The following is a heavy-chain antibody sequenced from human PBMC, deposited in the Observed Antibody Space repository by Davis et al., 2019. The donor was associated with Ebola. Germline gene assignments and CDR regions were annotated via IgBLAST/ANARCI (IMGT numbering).Heavy chain of an antibody. Sequence: GGSLRLSCAASGFTFSSYAMSWVRQAPGKGLEWVSAISGSGGSTYYADSVKGRFTISRDNSKNTLYLQMNSLRAEDTAVYYCAGGYSYDLLVYYGMDVWGQGTTVTVSS. D-gene: IGHD5-18*01. CDR1: GFTFSSYA. J-gene: IGHJ6*02. V-gene: IGHV3-23*01. CDR3: AGGYSYDLLVYYGMDV. CDR2: ISGSGGST.